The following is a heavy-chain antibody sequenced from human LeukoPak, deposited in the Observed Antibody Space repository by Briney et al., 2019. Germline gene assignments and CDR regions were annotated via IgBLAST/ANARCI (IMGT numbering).Heavy chain of an antibody. Sequence: GGSLRLSCVASGFTFSSYWMHWVRQVPGKGLVWVSRINSDGSDTTYADSVKGRFTISRGNAKNTLYLQINSLGAEDTAVYYCARDFRRYFDYWGQGTLVTVSS. CDR1: GFTFSSYW. CDR3: ARDFRRYFDY. CDR2: INSDGSDT. V-gene: IGHV3-74*01. J-gene: IGHJ4*02.